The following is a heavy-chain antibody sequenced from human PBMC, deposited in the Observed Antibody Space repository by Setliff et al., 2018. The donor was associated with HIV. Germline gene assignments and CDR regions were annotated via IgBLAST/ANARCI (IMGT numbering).Heavy chain of an antibody. CDR2: IYFTGSS. V-gene: IGHV4-59*01. CDR1: GGSISTYY. Sequence: SETLSLTCTVSGGSISTYYWSWIRQPPGKGLEWIGSIYFTGSSDNNPSLKSRVTISIDTSKNQFSLKLTSVTAADTAVYYCAREWLQHTGDDTFDVWGQGTMVTVSS. J-gene: IGHJ3*01. CDR3: AREWLQHTGDDTFDV. D-gene: IGHD5-12*01.